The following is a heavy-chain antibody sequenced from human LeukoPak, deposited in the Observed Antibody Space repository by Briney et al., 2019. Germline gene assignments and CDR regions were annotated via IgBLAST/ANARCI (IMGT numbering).Heavy chain of an antibody. CDR1: GSSFTRYW. D-gene: IGHD1-26*01. V-gene: IGHV5-51*01. J-gene: IGHJ1*01. CDR3: PRHSGTSVPFQY. Sequence: GESLKISCKTSGSSFTRYWIAWVRQTPGKGLEWMGIVYPDDSDTRYSPAFQGQVTISADKSITTAYLHWSSLTATYSGVSSCPRHSGTSVPFQYWGQGTLVTVSS. CDR2: VYPDDSDT.